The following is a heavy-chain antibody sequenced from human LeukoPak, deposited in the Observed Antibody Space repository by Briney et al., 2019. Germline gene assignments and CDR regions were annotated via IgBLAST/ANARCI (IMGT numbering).Heavy chain of an antibody. D-gene: IGHD3-3*01. CDR3: AKFSDY. Sequence: GGSLRLSCAASGFTFSVYAMHWVRQAPGKGLEWVSVISYDGTTKYYADSVKGRFTISRDNSKNTLYLQMNSLRAEDTAVYYCAKFSDYWGQGTLVTVSS. CDR2: ISYDGTTK. V-gene: IGHV3-30*04. J-gene: IGHJ4*02. CDR1: GFTFSVYA.